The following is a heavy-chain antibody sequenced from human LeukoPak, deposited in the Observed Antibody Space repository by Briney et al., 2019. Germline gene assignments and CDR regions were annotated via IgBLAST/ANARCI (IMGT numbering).Heavy chain of an antibody. J-gene: IGHJ4*02. V-gene: IGHV3-23*01. CDR2: ISGSGDIT. Sequence: GGALRLSCAASGFTFSSYAMSWVRQAPGKGLEWVSSISGSGDITHYADSVKGRFTISRDNSKNTLYLQMNRLRAEDTAVHHCAKVSGYHYGSSHHGGLGTLVTVSS. D-gene: IGHD3-10*01. CDR1: GFTFSSYA. CDR3: AKVSGYHYGSSHH.